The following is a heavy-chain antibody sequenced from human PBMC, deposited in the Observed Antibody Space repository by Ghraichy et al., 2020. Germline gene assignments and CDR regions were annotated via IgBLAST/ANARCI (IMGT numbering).Heavy chain of an antibody. CDR2: INHSGST. V-gene: IGHV4-34*01. D-gene: IGHD5-18*01. CDR1: GGSFSGYY. Sequence: SETLSLTCAVYGGSFSGYYWSWIRQPPGKGLEWIGEINHSGSTNYNPSLKSRVTISVDTSKNQFSLKLSSVTAADTAVYYCARGRGRYSYGYTVEPYYYYYGMDVWGQGTTVTVSS. CDR3: ARGRGRYSYGYTVEPYYYYYGMDV. J-gene: IGHJ6*02.